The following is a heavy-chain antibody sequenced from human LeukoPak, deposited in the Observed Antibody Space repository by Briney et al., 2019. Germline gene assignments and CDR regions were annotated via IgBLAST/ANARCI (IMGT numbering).Heavy chain of an antibody. CDR3: ARQRAEWLELFDY. CDR2: ISGNKSST. Sequence: GGSLRLSCAASGFTFYNYAMSWVRQAPGKGLEWVSAISGNKSSTYYADSVKGRFTISRDNAKSTLFLQMNSLRAEDTAVYYCARQRAEWLELFDYWGQGTLVTVSS. V-gene: IGHV3-23*01. J-gene: IGHJ4*02. D-gene: IGHD6-19*01. CDR1: GFTFYNYA.